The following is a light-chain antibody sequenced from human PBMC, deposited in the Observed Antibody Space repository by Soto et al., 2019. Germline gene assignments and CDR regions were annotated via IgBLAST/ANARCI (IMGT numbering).Light chain of an antibody. V-gene: IGKV3-20*01. CDR1: QSVTTR. CDR3: QQYGGSPIT. Sequence: EIVLTQSPDTLSLSPGGRATLSCRASQSVTTRLAWYQQKPGQPPRLLISGASVRASGVPVRISGSGSGTDFTLTISRLEPEDFALYYCQQYGGSPITFGIVTRLEVK. CDR2: GAS. J-gene: IGKJ5*01.